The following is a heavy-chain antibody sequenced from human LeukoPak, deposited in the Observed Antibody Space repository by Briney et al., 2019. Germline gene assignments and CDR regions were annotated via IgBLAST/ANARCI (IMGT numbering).Heavy chain of an antibody. D-gene: IGHD3-10*01. CDR2: ISGSGGST. CDR1: GFTFSSYA. V-gene: IGHV3-23*01. CDR3: EKGGECCYDYYYYGMDV. Sequence: PGGSLRLSWAASGFTFSSYAMSWVRQAPGKGLEWVSAISGSGGSTYYADSVKGRFTISRDNSKNTLYLQMNSLRAEDTAVYYCEKGGECCYDYYYYGMDVWGQGTTVTVSS. J-gene: IGHJ6*02.